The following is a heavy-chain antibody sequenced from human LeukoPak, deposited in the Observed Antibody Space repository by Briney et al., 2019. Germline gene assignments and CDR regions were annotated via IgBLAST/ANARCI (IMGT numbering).Heavy chain of an antibody. J-gene: IGHJ4*02. V-gene: IGHV1-69*04. CDR3: ARDLAHYDILTGSGEDFDY. Sequence: GASVKVSCKASGYTFTGYYMHWVRQAPGQGLEWMGRIIPILGIANYAQKFQGRVTITADKSTSTAYMELSSLRSEDTAVYYCARDLAHYDILTGSGEDFDYWGQGTLVTVSS. D-gene: IGHD3-9*01. CDR1: GYTFTGYY. CDR2: IIPILGIA.